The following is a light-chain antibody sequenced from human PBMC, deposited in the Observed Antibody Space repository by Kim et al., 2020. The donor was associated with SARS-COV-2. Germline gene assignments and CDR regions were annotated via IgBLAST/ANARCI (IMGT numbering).Light chain of an antibody. CDR2: DVT. Sequence: QSITIACTGTSSDVGGYNYVSWYQQYPGTAPKLLIYDVTKRPSGVSSRFFGSKSGNTASLTIFGLLPEDEADFYCCSYSSSSSLYVFGPGTKVTVL. CDR1: SSDVGGYNY. V-gene: IGLV2-14*04. CDR3: CSYSSSSSLYV. J-gene: IGLJ1*01.